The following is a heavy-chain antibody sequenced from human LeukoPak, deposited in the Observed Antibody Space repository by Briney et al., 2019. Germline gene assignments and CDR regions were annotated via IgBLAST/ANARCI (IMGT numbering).Heavy chain of an antibody. Sequence: GGSLRLSCAASGFTFDDYGMNWVRQSPGKGLEGVSSISSSSSYIYYADSVKGRFTISRDNAKNSLYLQMNSLRAEDTAVYYCARDKSSSPDYAFDIWGQGTMVTVSS. J-gene: IGHJ3*02. V-gene: IGHV3-21*01. CDR3: ARDKSSSPDYAFDI. CDR2: ISSSSSYI. CDR1: GFTFDDYG. D-gene: IGHD6-6*01.